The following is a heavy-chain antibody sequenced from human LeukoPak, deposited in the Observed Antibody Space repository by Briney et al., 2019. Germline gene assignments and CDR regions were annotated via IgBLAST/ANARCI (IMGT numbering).Heavy chain of an antibody. CDR2: ISGSGGST. V-gene: IGHV3-23*01. CDR1: GFNFSIYP. Sequence: SGGSLRLSCTTSGFNFSIYPMTWVRQAPGKGLEWVSAISGSGGSTYYADSVKGRFTISRDNAKNSLYLQMNSLRAEDTALYYCAREMVAAPEHDAFDIWGQGTMVTVSS. CDR3: AREMVAAPEHDAFDI. J-gene: IGHJ3*02. D-gene: IGHD2-15*01.